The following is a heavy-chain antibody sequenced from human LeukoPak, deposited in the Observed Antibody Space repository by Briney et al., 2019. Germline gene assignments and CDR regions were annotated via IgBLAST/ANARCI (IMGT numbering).Heavy chain of an antibody. V-gene: IGHV4-34*01. CDR1: GGSFSGYY. CDR3: ARVRGFASRYSSSWRYFDY. D-gene: IGHD6-13*01. J-gene: IGHJ4*02. CDR2: INHSGST. Sequence: PSETLSLTCAVYGGSFSGYYWSWIRQPPGKGLEWIGEINHSGSTNYNPSLKSRVTISVDTSKNQFSLKLSSVTAADTAVYYCARVRGFASRYSSSWRYFDYWSQGTLVTVSS.